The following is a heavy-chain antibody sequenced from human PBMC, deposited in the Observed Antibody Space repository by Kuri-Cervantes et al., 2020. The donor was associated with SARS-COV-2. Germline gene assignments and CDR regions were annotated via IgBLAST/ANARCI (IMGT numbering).Heavy chain of an antibody. V-gene: IGHV3-73*01. D-gene: IGHD3-9*01. Sequence: GESLKISCAASGFTFSGSAMHWVRQASGKGLEWVGRIRSKANSYATAYAASVKGRFTIFRDDSKNTAYLQMNSLRAEDTAVYYCAKDLSISIWPFDYWGQGTLVTVSS. CDR1: GFTFSGSA. CDR2: IRSKANSYAT. J-gene: IGHJ4*02. CDR3: AKDLSISIWPFDY.